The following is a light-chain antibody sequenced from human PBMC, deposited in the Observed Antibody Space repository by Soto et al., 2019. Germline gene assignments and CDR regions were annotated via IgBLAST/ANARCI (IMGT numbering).Light chain of an antibody. CDR2: LAS. Sequence: EIVLTQSPGTLSLSPGDRATLSCRASQSVSSNSLAWYQQKPGQAPRLLIYLASIRATGIPDRFSGSGSGTDSTLTINRLEPEDIAVYCCQQYGSSPRTFGQGNKVEVK. CDR1: QSVSSNS. CDR3: QQYGSSPRT. V-gene: IGKV3-20*01. J-gene: IGKJ1*01.